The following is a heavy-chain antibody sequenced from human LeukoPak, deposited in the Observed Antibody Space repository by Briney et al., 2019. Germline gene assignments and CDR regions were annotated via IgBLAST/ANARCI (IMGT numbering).Heavy chain of an antibody. CDR2: IKQDGSEK. V-gene: IGHV3-7*03. D-gene: IGHD1-14*01. CDR1: GFTFSSYG. CDR3: ARDEPPLDY. J-gene: IGHJ4*02. Sequence: GGSLRLSCAASGFTFSSYGMSWVRQAPGKGLEWVANIKQDGSEKYYVDSVKGRFTISRDNSKNTLYLQMNSLRAEDTAVYYCARDEPPLDYWGQGTLVTVSS.